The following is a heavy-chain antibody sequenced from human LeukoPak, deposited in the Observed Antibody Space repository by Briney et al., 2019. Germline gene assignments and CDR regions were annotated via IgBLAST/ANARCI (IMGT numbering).Heavy chain of an antibody. CDR2: IIPIFGTA. V-gene: IGHV1-69*13. D-gene: IGHD3-22*01. Sequence: ASVTVSCKASGGTFSSYAISWVRQAPGQGLEWMGGIIPIFGTANYAQKFQGRVTITADESTSTAYMELSSLRSEDTAVYYCARGYYYDSSGYYPKYYFDYWGQGTLVTVSS. J-gene: IGHJ4*02. CDR1: GGTFSSYA. CDR3: ARGYYYDSSGYYPKYYFDY.